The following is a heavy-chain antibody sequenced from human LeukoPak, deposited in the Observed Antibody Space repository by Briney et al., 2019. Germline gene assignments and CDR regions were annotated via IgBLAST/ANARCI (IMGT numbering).Heavy chain of an antibody. Sequence: PSETLSLTCAVYSASFSGYNWNSIRQSPGKGLEWIGEINQSGRINYNPSLKSRVTISVDTSKNQFSLKLTSLTAADTAVYYCAREAAIATAIVWFDPWGQGTLVTVTS. J-gene: IGHJ5*02. D-gene: IGHD6-13*01. V-gene: IGHV4-34*01. CDR3: AREAAIATAIVWFDP. CDR1: SASFSGYN. CDR2: INQSGRI.